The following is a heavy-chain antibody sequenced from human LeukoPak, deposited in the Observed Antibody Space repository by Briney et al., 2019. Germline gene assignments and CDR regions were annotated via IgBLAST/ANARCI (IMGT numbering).Heavy chain of an antibody. Sequence: GGSLRLSCAASGFTFSNCEMNWVRQAPGKGLEWVSLISSSSRFIYYGDSVKGRFTISRDNAKKSLYLQMNSLRAEDTAVYYCARAVYCSGGGCFWYFDLWGRGTLVTVSS. CDR2: ISSSSRFI. J-gene: IGHJ2*01. CDR1: GFTFSNCE. D-gene: IGHD2-15*01. V-gene: IGHV3-21*01. CDR3: ARAVYCSGGGCFWYFDL.